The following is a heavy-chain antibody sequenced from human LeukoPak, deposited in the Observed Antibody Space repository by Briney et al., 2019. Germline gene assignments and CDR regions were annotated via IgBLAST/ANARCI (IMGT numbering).Heavy chain of an antibody. V-gene: IGHV4-4*07. J-gene: IGHJ4*02. D-gene: IGHD3-22*01. CDR3: ARDESSRDDSGGYHY. CDR2: IHMSGST. CDR1: GDSINSDR. Sequence: SETLSLTCTVYGDSINSDRWGWIRQPAGKGREWIGRIHMSGSTNYNPSLRSRAAISMDNSKNQFSLKLKSVTAEDTAVYYCARDESSRDDSGGYHYWRQGTVVTISS.